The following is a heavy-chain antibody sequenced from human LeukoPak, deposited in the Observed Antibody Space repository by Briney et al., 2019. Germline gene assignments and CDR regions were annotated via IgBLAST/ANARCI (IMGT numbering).Heavy chain of an antibody. CDR1: GGSISGSNFY. J-gene: IGHJ4*02. Sequence: PSETLSLTCIVSGGSISGSNFYWGWIRQPPGKGLEWIGTIYYSGDTYYSPSLQSRVTISIDTSNNHFSLDLTSVTAADTAVYYCARVPYYYGSGSFSYWGQGTLVAVSS. D-gene: IGHD3-10*01. CDR3: ARVPYYYGSGSFSY. CDR2: IYYSGDT. V-gene: IGHV4-39*07.